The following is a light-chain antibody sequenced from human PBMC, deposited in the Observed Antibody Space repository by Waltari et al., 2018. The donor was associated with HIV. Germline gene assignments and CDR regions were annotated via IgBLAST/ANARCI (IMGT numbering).Light chain of an antibody. CDR1: QSIDNF. V-gene: IGKV1-12*01. CDR3: QQAASFPHT. CDR2: SAS. Sequence: IQMTQSPSYMSALVGDGVSIICRPNQSIDNFLQWYQQKPGEAPKLLFYSASRLENGVASRFFAFGSGTDFTLTITGLQTEDFATYYCQQAASFPHTFGGGTKV. J-gene: IGKJ4*01.